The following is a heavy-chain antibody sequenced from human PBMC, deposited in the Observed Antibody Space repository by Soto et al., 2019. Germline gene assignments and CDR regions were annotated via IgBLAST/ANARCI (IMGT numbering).Heavy chain of an antibody. CDR1: GYTFTSYG. V-gene: IGHV1-18*01. CDR3: ARDGHGDYIWGRYRPDY. Sequence: ASVKVSCKASGYTFTSYGISWVRQAPGQGLEWMGWISAYNGNTDYAQKLQGRVTMTTDTSTSTAYMELRSLRSDDTAVYYCARDGHGDYIWGRYRPDYWGQGTLVTVSS. D-gene: IGHD3-16*02. CDR2: ISAYNGNT. J-gene: IGHJ4*02.